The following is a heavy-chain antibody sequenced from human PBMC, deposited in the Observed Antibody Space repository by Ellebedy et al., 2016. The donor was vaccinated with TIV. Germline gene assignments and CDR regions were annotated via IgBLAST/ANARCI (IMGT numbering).Heavy chain of an antibody. CDR2: TGSDP. D-gene: IGHD2-2*03. Sequence: GGSLRLXCAASGFTFSDYAMSWVRQAPGKGLEWVSSTGSDPHYAESVKGRFTISRDDSKSTFYLHMNSLRAEDTGVYYCARRSSGYCVGVKCTTDFDYWGQGSLVTVSS. V-gene: IGHV3-23*01. J-gene: IGHJ4*02. CDR3: ARRSSGYCVGVKCTTDFDY. CDR1: GFTFSDYA.